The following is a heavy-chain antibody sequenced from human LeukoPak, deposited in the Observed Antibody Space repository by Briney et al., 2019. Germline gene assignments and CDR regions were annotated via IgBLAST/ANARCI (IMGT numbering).Heavy chain of an antibody. J-gene: IGHJ4*02. V-gene: IGHV3-11*01. Sequence: GGSLRLLCAASGFTFSDYYMSWMRQAPGKGLEWVSYISSSGRTIYYADSVKGRFTIYRDNTKTSLYLQMNSLRAEDTAVYYCARGHSSGWGRAYYFDYWGQGTLVTVSS. CDR3: ARGHSSGWGRAYYFDY. CDR2: ISSSGRTI. CDR1: GFTFSDYY. D-gene: IGHD6-19*01.